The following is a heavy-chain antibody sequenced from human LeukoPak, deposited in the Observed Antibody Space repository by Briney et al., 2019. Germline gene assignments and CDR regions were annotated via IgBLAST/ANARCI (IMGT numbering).Heavy chain of an antibody. D-gene: IGHD5-24*01. CDR3: ARSRDGYNQNTPLFY. CDR1: GDSISSYY. CDR2: IYYSGST. Sequence: PSETLSLTCNVSGDSISSYYWSWIRQPPGKGLERIGHIYYSGSTNYNPSLKSRVTISVDTSKNQFSLKMSSVTAADTAVYYCARSRDGYNQNTPLFYWGQGTLVTVSS. J-gene: IGHJ4*02. V-gene: IGHV4-59*01.